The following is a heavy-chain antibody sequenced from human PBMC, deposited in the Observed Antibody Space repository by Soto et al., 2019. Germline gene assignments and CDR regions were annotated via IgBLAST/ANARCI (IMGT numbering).Heavy chain of an antibody. CDR3: AKSWTGSHGAFDM. V-gene: IGHV3-30*18. J-gene: IGHJ3*02. Sequence: QVQLVECGGGVVQPGRSLRLSCAASGFIFSTYGMHWVRQAPGKGLEWVAVISYDGSNQYFEDSVKGRFTISRDNSKNTLYLQMNSLRLEDTALYYCAKSWTGSHGAFDMWGKGTMVIVSA. D-gene: IGHD1-1*01. CDR2: ISYDGSNQ. CDR1: GFIFSTYG.